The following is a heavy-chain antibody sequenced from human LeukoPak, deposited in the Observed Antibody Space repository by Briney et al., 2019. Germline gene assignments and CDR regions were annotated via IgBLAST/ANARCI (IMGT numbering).Heavy chain of an antibody. J-gene: IGHJ5*02. Sequence: SETLSLTCTVSGASISSYYWSWIRQPPGKGLELIGYIYYSGNTNYNPSLKSRVTISVDTSKNQFSLKLSSVTAADTAVYYCARRSGSYRGGFDPWGQGTLVSVSS. CDR1: GASISSYY. D-gene: IGHD1-26*01. CDR3: ARRSGSYRGGFDP. V-gene: IGHV4-59*01. CDR2: IYYSGNT.